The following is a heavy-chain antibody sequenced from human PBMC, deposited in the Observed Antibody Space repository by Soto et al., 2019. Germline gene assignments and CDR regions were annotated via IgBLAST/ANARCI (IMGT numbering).Heavy chain of an antibody. Sequence: EVQLLESGGGLVQPGGSLRLSCAASGFTFSSYAMNWVRQAPGRGLAWVSVISGSGGSTYYADSVKGRFTISRDNSKNTLYLQMNRLRAEDTAVYYCARRSSGWYFDYWGQGTLVTVSS. D-gene: IGHD6-19*01. CDR1: GFTFSSYA. CDR2: ISGSGGST. CDR3: ARRSSGWYFDY. J-gene: IGHJ4*02. V-gene: IGHV3-23*01.